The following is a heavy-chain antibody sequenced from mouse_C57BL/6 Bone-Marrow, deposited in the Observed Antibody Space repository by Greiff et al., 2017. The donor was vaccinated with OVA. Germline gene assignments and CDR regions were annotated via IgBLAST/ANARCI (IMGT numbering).Heavy chain of an antibody. D-gene: IGHD1-1*01. V-gene: IGHV1-69*01. CDR3: ARNYYGSSYCWYFDV. CDR2: NDPSDSYT. CDR1: GYTFTSYW. J-gene: IGHJ1*03. Sequence: QVQLQQSGAELVMPGASVKLSCKASGYTFTSYWMHWVKQRPGQGLEWIGENDPSDSYTNYNQKFKVKSTLTVDKSSSTAYMQISSLTSEDSAVYYCARNYYGSSYCWYFDVWGTGTTVTVSS.